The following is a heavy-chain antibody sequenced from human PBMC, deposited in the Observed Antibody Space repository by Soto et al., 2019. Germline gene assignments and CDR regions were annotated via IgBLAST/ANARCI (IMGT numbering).Heavy chain of an antibody. CDR2: IYYSGST. CDR3: ACLGTLAGTWVDH. CDR1: GGSISSSSYY. J-gene: IGHJ4*02. Sequence: QLQLQESGPGLVKPSETLSLTCTVSGGSISSSSYYWGWVRQPPGKGLEWIGSIYYSGSTYYNPSLKSRLTISVDTSKNQFSLKLSSVTAADTAVYYCACLGTLAGTWVDHWGQGTLVTVSS. V-gene: IGHV4-39*01. D-gene: IGHD6-19*01.